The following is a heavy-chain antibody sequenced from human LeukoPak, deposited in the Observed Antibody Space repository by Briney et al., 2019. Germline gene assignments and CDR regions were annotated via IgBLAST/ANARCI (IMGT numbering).Heavy chain of an antibody. CDR2: INTNSGGT. CDR1: GYTFTCYY. V-gene: IGHV1-2*02. CDR3: ARGFDP. Sequence: ASVKVSCKASGYTFTCYYMHWVRQVPGQGLERMGWINTNSGGTNYEQKFQGRVTMTRDTSISTAFMELSRLRSDDSAVYHCARGFDPWGQGTLVTVSS. J-gene: IGHJ5*02.